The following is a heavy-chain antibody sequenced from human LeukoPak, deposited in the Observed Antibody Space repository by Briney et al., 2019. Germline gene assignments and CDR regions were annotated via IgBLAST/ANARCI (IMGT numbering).Heavy chain of an antibody. Sequence: PGGSLRLSCAASGFTFSSYAMSWVRQAPGKGLEWVSAIGGSGGSTYYADSVKGRFTISRDNSKNTLSLQKNSLRAEDTAVYYCAKRFAHNDYWGQGTLVTVSS. J-gene: IGHJ4*02. V-gene: IGHV3-23*01. CDR3: AKRFAHNDY. CDR1: GFTFSSYA. D-gene: IGHD3-3*01. CDR2: IGGSGGST.